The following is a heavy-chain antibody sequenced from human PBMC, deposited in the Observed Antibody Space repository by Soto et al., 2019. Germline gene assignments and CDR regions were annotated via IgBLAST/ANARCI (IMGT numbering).Heavy chain of an antibody. CDR2: ISGSGGST. CDR1: GFTFSSYA. D-gene: IGHD3-10*01. CDR3: AKDWAVGDCFVYYCGAYRDGIDF. J-gene: IGHJ6*01. V-gene: IGHV3-23*01. Sequence: GGSLRISCEASGFTFSSYAMSWIRQAPGKGLEWVSAISGSGGSTYYADSVKGRFTISRDNSKNTLYLQMNSLGAEDTAVYYCAKDWAVGDCFVYYCGAYRDGIDFPRQRSSDIGSS.